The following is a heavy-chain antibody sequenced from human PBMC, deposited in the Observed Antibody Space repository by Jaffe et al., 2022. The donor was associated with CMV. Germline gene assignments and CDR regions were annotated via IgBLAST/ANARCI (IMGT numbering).Heavy chain of an antibody. D-gene: IGHD2-15*01. CDR3: ARAILGGCSGGSCYSRLGFLNGHDAFDI. CDR1: GGSISSYY. V-gene: IGHV4-59*01. Sequence: QVQLQESGPGLVKPSETLSLTCTVSGGSISSYYWSWIRQPPGKGLEWIGYIYYSGSTNYNPSLKSRVTISVDTSKNQFSLKLSSVTAADTAVYYCARAILGGCSGGSCYSRLGFLNGHDAFDIWGQGTMVTVSS. CDR2: IYYSGST. J-gene: IGHJ3*02.